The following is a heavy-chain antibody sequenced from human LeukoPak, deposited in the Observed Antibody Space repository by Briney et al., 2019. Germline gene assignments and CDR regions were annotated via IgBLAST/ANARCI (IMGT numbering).Heavy chain of an antibody. D-gene: IGHD6-13*01. Sequence: PSETLSLTCAVYGGSFSGYYWSWIRQPPGKGLEWIGEINHSGSTYYNPSLKSRVTISVDTSKNQFSLKLSSVTAADTAVYYCARHGRYSSSWPDAFDIWGQGTMVTVSS. CDR2: INHSGST. CDR1: GGSFSGYY. CDR3: ARHGRYSSSWPDAFDI. J-gene: IGHJ3*02. V-gene: IGHV4-34*01.